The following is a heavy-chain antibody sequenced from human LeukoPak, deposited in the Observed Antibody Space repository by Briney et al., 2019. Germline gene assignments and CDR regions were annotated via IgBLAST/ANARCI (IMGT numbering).Heavy chain of an antibody. CDR2: INPSGGST. J-gene: IGHJ6*02. V-gene: IGHV1-46*01. CDR3: ARDQTGYYGMDV. Sequence: GASVKVSCKASGYTFTSYYMHWVRQAPGQGLEWMGIINPSGGSTSYAQKFQGRVTMTRDTSTSIVYMELSSLRSEDTAVYYCARDQTGYYGMDVWGQGTTVTVSS. CDR1: GYTFTSYY. D-gene: IGHD3-10*01.